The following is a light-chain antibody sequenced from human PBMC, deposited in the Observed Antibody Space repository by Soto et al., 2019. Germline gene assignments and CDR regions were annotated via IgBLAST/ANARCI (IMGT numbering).Light chain of an antibody. V-gene: IGKV1-39*01. CDR1: QSIGTY. CDR2: GAS. J-gene: IGKJ1*01. Sequence: DVRVSQSPSSLPASIGDRISITCRASQSIGTYLSWYQQKPGKAPKLLIYGASNLQRGVPSRFSGSGSGTDFAIDINSLLTGVSATYVGQQAYSTPGTFGQGTKVAIK. CDR3: QQAYSTPGT.